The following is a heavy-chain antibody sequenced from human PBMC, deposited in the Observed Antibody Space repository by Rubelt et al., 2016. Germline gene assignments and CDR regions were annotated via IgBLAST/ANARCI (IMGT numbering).Heavy chain of an antibody. Sequence: EVQLVESGGGLVQPGGSLRLSCAASRFTFSSYWMSWVRQAPGKGLAWVANIKYDGGEKYYVDSVRGRFTISRDNAKNTLYLQMTSLRADDTVLYYCVRAPGTTVRFGFNPWGQGTLVTVSS. CDR2: IKYDGGEK. CDR3: VRAPGTTVRFGFNP. CDR1: RFTFSSYW. D-gene: IGHD1-7*01. J-gene: IGHJ5*02. V-gene: IGHV3-7*01.